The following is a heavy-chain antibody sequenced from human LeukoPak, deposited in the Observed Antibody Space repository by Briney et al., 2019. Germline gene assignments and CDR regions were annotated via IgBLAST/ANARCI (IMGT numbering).Heavy chain of an antibody. CDR2: ISYDGSNK. CDR3: AKVTYYGETDY. D-gene: IGHD4-17*01. J-gene: IGHJ4*02. CDR1: GFTFSSYG. Sequence: GRSLRLSCAASGFTFSSYGMHWVRQAPGKGLEWVAVISYDGSNKYYADSVKGRFTISRDNSKNTLYLQMNSLRAEDTAVYYCAKVTYYGETDYWGQGTLVTVSS. V-gene: IGHV3-30*18.